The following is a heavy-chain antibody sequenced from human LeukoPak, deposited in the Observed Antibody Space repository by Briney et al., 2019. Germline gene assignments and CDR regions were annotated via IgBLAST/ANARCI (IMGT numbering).Heavy chain of an antibody. CDR2: IYTTGST. CDR1: DGSITNSY. D-gene: IGHD2-15*01. V-gene: IGHV4-4*07. Sequence: SETLSLTCTASDGSITNSYWSWIRQPAGQGLEWIGRIYTTGSTHYNPSLNSRVTMSVDTSKNQFSLKLSSVTAADTAVYYCARGPRATATQAFDIWGQGTMVTVSS. J-gene: IGHJ3*02. CDR3: ARGPRATATQAFDI.